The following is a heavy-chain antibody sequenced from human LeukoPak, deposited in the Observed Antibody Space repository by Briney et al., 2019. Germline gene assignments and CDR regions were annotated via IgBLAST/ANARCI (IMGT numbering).Heavy chain of an antibody. D-gene: IGHD6-19*01. CDR1: GGSLSSSSYY. V-gene: IGHV4-39*01. Sequence: KPSETLSLTCNVSGGSLSSSSYYWGWIRQPPGKGLEWIGSIYYSGSTYYNPSLKSRVTISVDTSKNQFSLKRSSVTAADTAVYYCARHPYSSGWYGLDYWGQGTLVTVSS. CDR2: IYYSGST. CDR3: ARHPYSSGWYGLDY. J-gene: IGHJ4*02.